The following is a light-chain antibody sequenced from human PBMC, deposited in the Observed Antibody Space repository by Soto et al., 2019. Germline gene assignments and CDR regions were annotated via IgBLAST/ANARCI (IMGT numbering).Light chain of an antibody. V-gene: IGKV1-17*03. CDR3: VQHYSYPLT. Sequence: DIQMTQSPSSVSASVGDRVTITCRASQGISSWLAWYQQTPGKAPERLIYEASVLQSGVPSRFSGSGSGTEFTLTVSSLQPEDFATYYCVQHYSYPLTFGGGTKVDIK. CDR1: QGISSW. CDR2: EAS. J-gene: IGKJ4*01.